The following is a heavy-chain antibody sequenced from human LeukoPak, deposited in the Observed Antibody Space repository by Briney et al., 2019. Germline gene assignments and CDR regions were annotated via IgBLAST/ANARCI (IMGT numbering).Heavy chain of an antibody. Sequence: PGGSLRLSCAASGFTFSDHYMDWVRQAPGKGLEWVGRTRNKANSYTTEYAASVKGRFTISRDDSKNSLYLQMNSLKTEDTAVYYCARVSTVYYYGMDVWGQGTTVTVSS. D-gene: IGHD4-11*01. V-gene: IGHV3-72*01. CDR1: GFTFSDHY. CDR2: TRNKANSYTT. CDR3: ARVSTVYYYGMDV. J-gene: IGHJ6*02.